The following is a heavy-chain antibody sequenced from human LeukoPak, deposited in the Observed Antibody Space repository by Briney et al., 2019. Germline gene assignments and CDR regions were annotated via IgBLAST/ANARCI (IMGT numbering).Heavy chain of an antibody. CDR2: ISYDGSNK. J-gene: IGHJ4*02. Sequence: GGSLRLSCAASGFTFSNYGMHWVRQAPGKGLEWVAVISYDGSNKYYADSVKGRFTISRDNSKNTLYLQMNSLRAEDTAVYYCAKDAKWELQYYFDYWGQGTLVTVSS. V-gene: IGHV3-30*18. CDR1: GFTFSNYG. CDR3: AKDAKWELQYYFDY. D-gene: IGHD1-26*01.